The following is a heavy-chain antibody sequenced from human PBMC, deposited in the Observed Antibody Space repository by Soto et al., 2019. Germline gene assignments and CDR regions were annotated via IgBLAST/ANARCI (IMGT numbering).Heavy chain of an antibody. V-gene: IGHV1-69*13. D-gene: IGHD4-17*01. CDR2: IIPIFGTA. Sequence: SVKVSCKASGGTFSSYAISWVRQAPGQGLEWMGGIIPIFGTANYAQKFQGRVTITADESTSTAYMELSSLRSEDMAVYYCARYLDYGASLRWFDPWGQGTLVTVSS. J-gene: IGHJ5*02. CDR1: GGTFSSYA. CDR3: ARYLDYGASLRWFDP.